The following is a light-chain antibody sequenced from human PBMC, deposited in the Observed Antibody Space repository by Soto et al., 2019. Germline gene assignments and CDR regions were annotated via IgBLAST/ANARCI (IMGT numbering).Light chain of an antibody. J-gene: IGLJ1*01. Sequence: QSVLTQPPSVSGAPGQRVTISCTGSSSNIGAGYDGHWYQQLPGTAPKLLIYGSSNRPSGVPDRFSGSKSGTSASLAITGRQAEDEADYYCQSFDSSLSGVVFGTGTKVTVL. CDR1: SSNIGAGYD. V-gene: IGLV1-40*01. CDR2: GSS. CDR3: QSFDSSLSGVV.